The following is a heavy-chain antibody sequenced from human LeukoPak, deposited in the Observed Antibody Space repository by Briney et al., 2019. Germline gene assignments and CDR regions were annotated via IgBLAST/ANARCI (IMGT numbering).Heavy chain of an antibody. V-gene: IGHV3-53*01. CDR1: GFTVSSNY. D-gene: IGHD2-15*01. CDR2: IYSGGST. CDR3: ARCQVPNCSGGRCYPSYYYYMDV. J-gene: IGHJ6*03. Sequence: GGSLRLSCAAPGFTVSSNYMSWVRQAPGKGLEWVSVIYSGGSTYYADSVKGRFTISRDNSKNTLYLQMNSLRAEDTAVYYCARCQVPNCSGGRCYPSYYYYMDVWGKGTTVTVSS.